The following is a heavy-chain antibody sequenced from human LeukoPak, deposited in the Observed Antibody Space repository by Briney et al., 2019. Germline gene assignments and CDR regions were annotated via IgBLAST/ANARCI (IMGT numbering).Heavy chain of an antibody. J-gene: IGHJ4*02. Sequence: SETLSLTCTVSGGSISSGGYYWSWIRQHPGKGLEWIGYIYYSGSTYYNPSLKSRVTISVDTSKNQFSLKLSSVTVADTAVYYCARLYCSGGSCNHFDYWGQGTLVTVSS. CDR3: ARLYCSGGSCNHFDY. D-gene: IGHD2-15*01. V-gene: IGHV4-31*03. CDR1: GGSISSGGYY. CDR2: IYYSGST.